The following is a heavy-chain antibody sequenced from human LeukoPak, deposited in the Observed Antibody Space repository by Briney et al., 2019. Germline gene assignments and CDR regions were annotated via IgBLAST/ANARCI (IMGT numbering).Heavy chain of an antibody. CDR3: ARGGPYYYDSSGYYPFDY. D-gene: IGHD3-22*01. V-gene: IGHV3-48*03. CDR1: GFTFSSYE. CDR2: ISSSGRTI. Sequence: GGSLRLSCAAYGFTFSSYEMNWVRQAPGKGLEWVSYISSSGRTIYYADSVKGRFTISRDNAKNSLYLPMSSLRAEDTTVYYCARGGPYYYDSSGYYPFDYWGQGTLVTVSS. J-gene: IGHJ4*02.